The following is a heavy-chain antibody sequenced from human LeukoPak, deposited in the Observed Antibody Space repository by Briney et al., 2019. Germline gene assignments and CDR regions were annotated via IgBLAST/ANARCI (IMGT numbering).Heavy chain of an antibody. D-gene: IGHD3-10*01. CDR1: GGTFSSYA. CDR3: ARGGELDAFDI. CDR2: IIPIFGTA. J-gene: IGHJ3*02. Sequence: ASVKVSCKASGGTFSSYAISWVRQAPGQGLEWMGGIIPIFGTANYAQRFQGRVTITTDESTSTAYMELSSLRSEDTAVYYCARGGELDAFDIWGQGTMVTVSS. V-gene: IGHV1-69*05.